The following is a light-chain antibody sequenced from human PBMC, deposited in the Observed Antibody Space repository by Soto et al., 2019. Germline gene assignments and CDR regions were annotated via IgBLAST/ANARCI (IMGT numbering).Light chain of an antibody. Sequence: IVMTQSPATLSVSPGERATLSCRASQNIYSNVAWYQQRPGQAPRLLIYRASTRAPGIPARFSGSGSGTEFTLTISSLQPDDFATYYCQQCNSSPWTFGQGTKV. J-gene: IGKJ1*01. V-gene: IGKV3-15*01. CDR3: QQCNSSPWT. CDR1: QNIYSN. CDR2: RAS.